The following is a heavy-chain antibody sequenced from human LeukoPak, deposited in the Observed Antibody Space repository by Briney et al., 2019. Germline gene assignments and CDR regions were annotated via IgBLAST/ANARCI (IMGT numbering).Heavy chain of an antibody. CDR2: VNHRGDT. V-gene: IGHV4-34*01. CDR1: GGSFTVSY. D-gene: IGHD7-27*01. J-gene: IGHJ4*03. CDR3: ARGPTISLTGYFDY. Sequence: SGTLSLTCAVYGGSFTVSYWSWMRQSPGKGLQWIAEVNHRGDTNYNPSVKGRVTISVDTSKNQFSLKVTSLTAADTAVYYCARGPTISLTGYFDYWGQGTLVTVSS.